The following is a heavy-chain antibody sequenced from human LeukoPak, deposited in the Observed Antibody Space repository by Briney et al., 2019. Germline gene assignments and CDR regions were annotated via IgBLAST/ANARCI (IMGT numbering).Heavy chain of an antibody. CDR2: IIPIFGTA. D-gene: IGHD4-17*01. CDR1: GGTFSSYA. CDR3: ARETRDDVTTSAFDI. Sequence: SVKVSCKASGGTFSSYAISWVRQAPGQGLEWMGGIIPIFGTANYAQKFQGRVTITTDESTSTAYMELSSLRSEDTAVYYCARETRDDVTTSAFDIWGQGTMVTVSS. J-gene: IGHJ3*02. V-gene: IGHV1-69*05.